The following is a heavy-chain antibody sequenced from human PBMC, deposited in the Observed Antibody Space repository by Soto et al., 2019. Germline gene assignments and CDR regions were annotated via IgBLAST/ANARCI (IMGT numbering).Heavy chain of an antibody. V-gene: IGHV4-61*01. CDR2: IYYSGST. J-gene: IGHJ5*02. CDR1: GGSVSSGSYY. D-gene: IGHD3-22*01. Sequence: SETLSLTCTVSGGSVSSGSYYWSWIRQPPGKGLEWIGYIYYSGSTNYNPSLKSRVTISVDTSKNQFSLKLSSVTAADTAVYYCARDYFLDDYYDSSGTTGWLDPSGQGTLVTVSS. CDR3: ARDYFLDDYYDSSGTTGWLDP.